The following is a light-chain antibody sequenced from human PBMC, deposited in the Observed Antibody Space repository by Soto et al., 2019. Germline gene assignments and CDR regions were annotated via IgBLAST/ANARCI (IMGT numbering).Light chain of an antibody. CDR3: QQYGGSPIT. CDR2: GAS. J-gene: IGKJ5*01. Sequence: DIVVTQSRGTLSVSPGERATLSCRASQSVNTYFAWYQQKPGQAPRLLIYGASTRATGIPARFSGSGSGTEFTLTISRLEPEDFALYYCQQYGGSPITFGLGTRLEIK. CDR1: QSVNTY. V-gene: IGKV3-15*01.